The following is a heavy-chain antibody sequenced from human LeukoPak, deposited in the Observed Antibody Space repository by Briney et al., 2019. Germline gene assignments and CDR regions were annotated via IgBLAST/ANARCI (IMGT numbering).Heavy chain of an antibody. V-gene: IGHV3-7*01. CDR2: IKQDGTEK. J-gene: IGHJ4*02. Sequence: GGSLRLSCAASGFTFSSCWMNWVRQAPGKGLEWVANIKQDGTEKYFVDSVKGRFTISRDNAKNSLYLQMNSLRAEDTAVYYCARTSFAPQGGSYYVFDYWGQGTLVTVSS. D-gene: IGHD1-26*01. CDR1: GFTFSSCW. CDR3: ARTSFAPQGGSYYVFDY.